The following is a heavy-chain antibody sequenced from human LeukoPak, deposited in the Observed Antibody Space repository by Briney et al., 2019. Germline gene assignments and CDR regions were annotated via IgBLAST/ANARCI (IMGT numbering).Heavy chain of an antibody. V-gene: IGHV3-30*01. Sequence: AGGSLRLSCAASGFTFSSYAMHWVRQAPGKGLEWVAVISYDGSNKYYADSVKGRFTISRDNSKNTLYLQLNSLRAEDTAVYYCAREGRLYSGSYGAFDIWGQGTMVTVSS. CDR3: AREGRLYSGSYGAFDI. CDR2: ISYDGSNK. J-gene: IGHJ3*02. D-gene: IGHD1-26*01. CDR1: GFTFSSYA.